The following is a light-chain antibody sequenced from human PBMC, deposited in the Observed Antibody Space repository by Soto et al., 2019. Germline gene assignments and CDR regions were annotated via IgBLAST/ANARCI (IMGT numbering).Light chain of an antibody. CDR2: GAS. V-gene: IGKV3-20*01. Sequence: EIVLTQSPGTLSLSPGEGATLSCRASQSFSSNSLAWYQQRPGQAPRLLIYGASGRATGIPDRFSGSGSGTDFTLTISRLEPEDFAVYYCQQSSSYPLTFGGGTKVDIK. CDR3: QQSSSYPLT. J-gene: IGKJ4*01. CDR1: QSFSSNS.